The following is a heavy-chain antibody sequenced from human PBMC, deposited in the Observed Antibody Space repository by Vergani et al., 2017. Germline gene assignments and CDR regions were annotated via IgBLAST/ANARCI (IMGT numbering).Heavy chain of an antibody. D-gene: IGHD3-3*01. Sequence: EVQLVESGGGLVQPGGSLRLSCAASGFTFSSYWMHWVRQAPGKGLVWVSRINSDGSSTSYADSVKGRFTISRDNAKNTLYLQMNSLRAEDTAVYYCARDLLPNYEFWSGYSHAYYYYYGMDVWGQGTTVTVSS. V-gene: IGHV3-74*01. J-gene: IGHJ6*02. CDR2: INSDGSST. CDR1: GFTFSSYW. CDR3: ARDLLPNYEFWSGYSHAYYYYYGMDV.